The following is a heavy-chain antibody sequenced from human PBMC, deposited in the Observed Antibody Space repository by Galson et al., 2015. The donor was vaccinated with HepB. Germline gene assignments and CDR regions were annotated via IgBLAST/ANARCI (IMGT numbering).Heavy chain of an antibody. D-gene: IGHD6-13*01. CDR2: INWSGGST. J-gene: IGHJ4*02. V-gene: IGHV3-20*04. Sequence: SLRLSCAASGFTFDDYGMNWVRQAPGKGLEWVSGINWSGGSTGYADSVKGRFTISRDNAKNSLYLQMNSLGAEDTALYYCARVSYSSSWYLDCWGQGTPVTVSS. CDR1: GFTFDDYG. CDR3: ARVSYSSSWYLDC.